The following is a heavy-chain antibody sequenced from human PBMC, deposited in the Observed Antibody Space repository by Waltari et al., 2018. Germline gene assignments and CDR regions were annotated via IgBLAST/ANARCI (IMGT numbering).Heavy chain of an antibody. J-gene: IGHJ4*02. D-gene: IGHD3-16*01. CDR2: ISYDGSRE. CDR3: AKSDGGIKRWLQSDFDY. CDR1: GFRCSFFS. V-gene: IGHV3-30*18. Sequence: QAQLVESGGGMVQPGGSLGLSCAASGFRCSFFSFNLVRQVSGKGLEWVGIISYDGSREDYTDSVKGRFTIFRDNSRNTLYLQMNSLRAEDTAVYYCAKSDGGIKRWLQSDFDYWGQGTLVTVSS.